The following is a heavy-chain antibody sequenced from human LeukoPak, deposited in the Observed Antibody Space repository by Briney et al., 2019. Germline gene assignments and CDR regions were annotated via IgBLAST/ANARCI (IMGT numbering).Heavy chain of an antibody. D-gene: IGHD3-10*01. Sequence: SVKISCKASGGTFSSYAISWVRQAPGQGLEWMGGIIPIFGTANYAQKFQGRVTITADESTSTAYMELSSLRSEDTAVYYCARANYYGSGSYSFGFDYWGQGTLVTVSS. CDR3: ARANYYGSGSYSFGFDY. J-gene: IGHJ4*02. V-gene: IGHV1-69*13. CDR1: GGTFSSYA. CDR2: IIPIFGTA.